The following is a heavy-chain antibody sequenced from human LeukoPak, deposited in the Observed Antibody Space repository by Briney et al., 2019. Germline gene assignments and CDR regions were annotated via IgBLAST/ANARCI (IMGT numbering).Heavy chain of an antibody. CDR3: ATYHGGDY. J-gene: IGHJ4*02. V-gene: IGHV3-21*01. D-gene: IGHD3-16*01. CDR2: ISSSSSYI. Sequence: PGGSPRLSCAASGFTFSSYSMNWVRQAPGKGLEWVSSISSSSSYIYYADSVKGRFTISRDNAKNSLYLQMNSLRAEDTAVYHCATYHGGDYWGQGTLVTVSS. CDR1: GFTFSSYS.